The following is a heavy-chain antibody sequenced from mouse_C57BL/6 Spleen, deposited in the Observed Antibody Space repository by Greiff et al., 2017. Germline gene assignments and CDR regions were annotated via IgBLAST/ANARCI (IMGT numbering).Heavy chain of an antibody. Sequence: DVKLVESGGGLVKPGGSLKLSCAASGFTFSSYAMSWVRQTPEKRLEWVATISDGGSYTYYPDNVKGRFTISRDNAKNNLYLQMSHLKSEDTAMYYCARDIYYGSSYDAMDYWGQGTSVTVSS. CDR3: ARDIYYGSSYDAMDY. CDR1: GFTFSSYA. J-gene: IGHJ4*01. D-gene: IGHD1-1*01. V-gene: IGHV5-4*01. CDR2: ISDGGSYT.